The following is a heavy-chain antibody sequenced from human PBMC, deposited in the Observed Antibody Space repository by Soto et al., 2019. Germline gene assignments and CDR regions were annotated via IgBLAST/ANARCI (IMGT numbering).Heavy chain of an antibody. J-gene: IGHJ6*03. Sequence: GASVKVSCKASGYTFTSYYMHWVRQAPGQRLEWMGIINPSGGSTSYAQKFQGSVTMTRDTSTSTVYMELSSLRSEGTAVYYCARDTAPAIFGVVNSNYMDVWGKGTTVTVSS. V-gene: IGHV1-46*03. CDR3: ARDTAPAIFGVVNSNYMDV. D-gene: IGHD3-3*01. CDR1: GYTFTSYY. CDR2: INPSGGST.